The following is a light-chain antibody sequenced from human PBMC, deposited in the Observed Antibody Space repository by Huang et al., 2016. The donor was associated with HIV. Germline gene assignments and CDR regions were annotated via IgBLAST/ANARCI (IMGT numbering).Light chain of an antibody. CDR3: QQYSTSMYS. Sequence: IQMTQSPSTLSASVGDRVTVTCRASESIGSWLAWYQQKPGKAPKRLIYKASTSTNDVPSRFSGSGSGTQFSLIISSLQPDDFATYYCQQYSTSMYSFGQGTKVEIK. CDR1: ESIGSW. CDR2: KAS. V-gene: IGKV1-5*03. J-gene: IGKJ2*01.